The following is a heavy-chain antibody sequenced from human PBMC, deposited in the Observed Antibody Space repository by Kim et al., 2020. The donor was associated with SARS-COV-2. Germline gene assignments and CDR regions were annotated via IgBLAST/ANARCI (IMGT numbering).Heavy chain of an antibody. V-gene: IGHV1-2*02. J-gene: IGHJ4*02. D-gene: IGHD3-22*01. CDR3: ARGNYYDSSGINLDY. Sequence: QKFQGRVTMTRDTSISTAYMELSRLRSDDTAVYYCARGNYYDSSGINLDYWGQGTLVTVSS.